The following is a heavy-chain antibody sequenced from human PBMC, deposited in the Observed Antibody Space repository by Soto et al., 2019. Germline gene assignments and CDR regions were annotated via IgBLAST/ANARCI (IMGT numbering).Heavy chain of an antibody. Sequence: ASVKVSCKASGYTFTSYGISWVRQAPGQGLEWMGWISPYTGNTHSASKVQGRLTMTTDTSTSTAYMDLGSLTSDDTAVYYCVMVDNYVTPTPQDVWGQGTTVTVSS. CDR1: GYTFTSYG. J-gene: IGHJ6*02. CDR3: VMVDNYVTPTPQDV. V-gene: IGHV1-18*01. D-gene: IGHD3-16*01. CDR2: ISPYTGNT.